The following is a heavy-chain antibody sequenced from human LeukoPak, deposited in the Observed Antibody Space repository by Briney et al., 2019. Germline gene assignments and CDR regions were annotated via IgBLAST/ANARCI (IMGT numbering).Heavy chain of an antibody. CDR3: TTDPLGLLWFGEFPRAYFDY. Sequence: PGGSLRLSCAASGFTFSNAWMSWVRQAPGKGLEWVGLIKSKTDGGTTDYAAPVKGRFTISRDDSKNTLYLQMNSLKTEDTAVYYCTTDPLGLLWFGEFPRAYFDYWGQGTLVTVSS. D-gene: IGHD3-10*01. V-gene: IGHV3-15*01. CDR1: GFTFSNAW. J-gene: IGHJ4*02. CDR2: IKSKTDGGTT.